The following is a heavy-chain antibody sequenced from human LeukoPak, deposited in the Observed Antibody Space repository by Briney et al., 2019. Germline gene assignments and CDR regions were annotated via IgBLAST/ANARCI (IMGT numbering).Heavy chain of an antibody. Sequence: GSSVKVSCKASGGAFSSYAISWVRQVPGQGLEWMGGFDPEDGETIYAQKFRGRVTVTEDTSTDTAYMELSSLRSEDTAVYYCATARYGDFDYWGQGTLVTVSS. D-gene: IGHD4-17*01. J-gene: IGHJ4*02. CDR3: ATARYGDFDY. CDR2: FDPEDGET. CDR1: GGAFSSYA. V-gene: IGHV1-24*01.